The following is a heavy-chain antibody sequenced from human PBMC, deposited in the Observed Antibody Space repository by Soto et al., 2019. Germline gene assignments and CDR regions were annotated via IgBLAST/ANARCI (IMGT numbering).Heavy chain of an antibody. J-gene: IGHJ6*03. D-gene: IGHD4-4*01. CDR2: IWYDGSNK. CDR1: GFVFSTYG. Sequence: QVQLVESGGGVVQPGTSLRLSRAASGFVFSTYGMHWVHQAPGKGLEWVAVIWYDGSNKYYADSVKGRFTISRDNSKNTLYLQMNSLRAEDTAVYYCARDRNSNPNYYYYYMDVWGKGTTVTVSS. CDR3: ARDRNSNPNYYYYYMDV. V-gene: IGHV3-33*01.